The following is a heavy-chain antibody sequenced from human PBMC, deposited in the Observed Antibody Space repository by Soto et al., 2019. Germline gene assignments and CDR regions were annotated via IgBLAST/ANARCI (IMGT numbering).Heavy chain of an antibody. CDR1: GGTFSTYT. V-gene: IGHV1-69*18. Sequence: QVHLVQSGAEVRKPGSSVKVSCKTSGGTFSTYTIYWVRQARGQGLEWMGRIIPLFGTTKYAQNFQDRVTITAEESTSTTYMELSSLRAEDTAVYYCARRLDDRADEGFDVWGEGTAVTVSA. D-gene: IGHD3-16*01. CDR3: ARRLDDRADEGFDV. J-gene: IGHJ3*01. CDR2: IIPLFGTT.